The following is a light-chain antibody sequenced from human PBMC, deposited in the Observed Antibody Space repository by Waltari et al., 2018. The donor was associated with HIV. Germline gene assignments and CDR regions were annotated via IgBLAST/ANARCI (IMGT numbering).Light chain of an antibody. CDR2: GVN. Sequence: SALTQPASVSGSPGQSVTISCTGTSSDFDLPNFLSWYHQHPGRAPQLIIFGVNYRPSGISSRFSASKSGDTASLTISGLQSGDEADYYCTTYTATDSLLIGSGTKLTVL. V-gene: IGLV2-14*01. CDR1: SSDFDLPNF. CDR3: TTYTATDSLL. J-gene: IGLJ2*01.